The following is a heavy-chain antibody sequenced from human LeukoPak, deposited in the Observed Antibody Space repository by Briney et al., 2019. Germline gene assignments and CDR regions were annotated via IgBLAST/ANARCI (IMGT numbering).Heavy chain of an antibody. CDR2: IYYSGST. CDR1: GGSISSYY. J-gene: IGHJ6*02. D-gene: IGHD5-24*01. V-gene: IGHV4-59*08. Sequence: PSETLSLTCTVSGGSISSYYWSWIRQPPGKGLEWIGYIYYSGSTNYNPSLKSRVTISVDTSKNQFSLKLSSVTAADTAVYYCASRLTRDGYNSYYYGMDVWGQGTTVTVSS. CDR3: ASRLTRDGYNSYYYGMDV.